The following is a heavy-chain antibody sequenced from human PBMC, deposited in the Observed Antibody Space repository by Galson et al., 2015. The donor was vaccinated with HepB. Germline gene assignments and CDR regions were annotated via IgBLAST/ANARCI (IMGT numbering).Heavy chain of an antibody. CDR2: IDPSDSYT. CDR1: GYSFTSYW. J-gene: IGHJ5*02. CDR3: ARGGITMVRGETHNWFDP. Sequence: QSGAEVKKPGESLRISCKGSGYSFTSYWISWVRQMPGKGLEWMGRIDPSDSYTNYSPSFQGHVTISADKSISTAYLQWSSLKASDTAMYYCARGGITMVRGETHNWFDPWGQGTLVTVPS. V-gene: IGHV5-10-1*01. D-gene: IGHD3-10*01.